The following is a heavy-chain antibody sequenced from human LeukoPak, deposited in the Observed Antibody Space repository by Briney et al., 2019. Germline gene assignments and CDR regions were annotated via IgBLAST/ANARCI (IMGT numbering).Heavy chain of an antibody. Sequence: PGGSLRLSCAASGFTFSSYAMSWVRQAPGKGLEWVSAISGSGGSTYYADSVKGRFTISRDNSENSLSLQMNSLTTDDTALYRCATERLRYFHHWGQGTLVTVSS. CDR3: ATERLRYFHH. CDR1: GFTFSSYA. V-gene: IGHV3-23*01. CDR2: ISGSGGST. J-gene: IGHJ4*02.